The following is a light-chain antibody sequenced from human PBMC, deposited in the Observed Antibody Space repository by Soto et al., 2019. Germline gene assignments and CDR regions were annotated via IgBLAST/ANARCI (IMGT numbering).Light chain of an antibody. CDR2: KAS. Sequence: DIQMTQSPSTLSGSVGDRVTITCRASQTISSWLAWYQQKPGKAPKLLIYKASTLKSGVPSRFSGSGSGKEFTLTISSLQPDDFATYYCKHYNRYSEAFGQGTKVEIX. V-gene: IGKV1-5*03. CDR3: KHYNRYSEA. J-gene: IGKJ1*01. CDR1: QTISSW.